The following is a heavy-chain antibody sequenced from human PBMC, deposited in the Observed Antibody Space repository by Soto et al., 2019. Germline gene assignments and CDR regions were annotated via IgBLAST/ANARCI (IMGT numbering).Heavy chain of an antibody. V-gene: IGHV3-33*01. J-gene: IGHJ4*02. CDR1: GFTFSRFG. CDR3: ARDDDFDDNGLDY. CDR2: ILNDGSNE. Sequence: QVQLVESGGGVVQPGTSLRLSCAASGFTFSRFGMHWVRQAPGKGLEWVGVILNDGSNEKYADSVKGRFTISRDNSKNTLYLPMNSMRPEDTAVYYCARDDDFDDNGLDYWGQGTLVTVSS. D-gene: IGHD4-17*01.